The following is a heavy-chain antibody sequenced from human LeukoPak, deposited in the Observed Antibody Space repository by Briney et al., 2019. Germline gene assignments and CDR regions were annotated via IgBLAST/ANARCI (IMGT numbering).Heavy chain of an antibody. J-gene: IGHJ4*02. Sequence: GGSLRLSCAASGFTFSNYAMSWVRQAPGKGLEWVSAISGSGGSTYYADSVKGRFTISRDNSKNTLYLQMNSLRAEDTAVYYCAREGSGSYYSFDYWGQGTLVTVSS. V-gene: IGHV3-23*01. CDR1: GFTFSNYA. CDR3: AREGSGSYYSFDY. CDR2: ISGSGGST. D-gene: IGHD1-26*01.